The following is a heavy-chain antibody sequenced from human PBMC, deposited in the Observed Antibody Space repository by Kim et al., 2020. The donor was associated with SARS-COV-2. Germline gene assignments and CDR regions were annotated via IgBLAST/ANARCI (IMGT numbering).Heavy chain of an antibody. CDR2: T. V-gene: IGHV5-51*01. Sequence: TRYWPSFQCQVTVSADKSISTAYLQWSSLKASDPAMYYCARRINWGQFDYWGQGTLVTVSS. J-gene: IGHJ4*02. CDR3: ARRINWGQFDY. D-gene: IGHD7-27*01.